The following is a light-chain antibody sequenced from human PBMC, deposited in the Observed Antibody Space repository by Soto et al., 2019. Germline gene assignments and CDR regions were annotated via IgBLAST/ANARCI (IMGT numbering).Light chain of an antibody. J-gene: IGKJ5*01. V-gene: IGKV1-6*01. CDR1: QGIGND. Sequence: AIQMTQSPSSLSTSIGARVTITCRASQGIGNDLAWYQQKPGKAPKLLIYAASSLQSGVPSRFSGSGSGTDFTLTISSLQTEDFATYYCLQDYNYPTTFGLGTRLDIK. CDR2: AAS. CDR3: LQDYNYPTT.